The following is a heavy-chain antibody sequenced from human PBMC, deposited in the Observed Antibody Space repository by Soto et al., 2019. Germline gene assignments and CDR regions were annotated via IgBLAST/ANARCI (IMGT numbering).Heavy chain of an antibody. D-gene: IGHD2-8*01. CDR1: GGSISSGGYY. J-gene: IGHJ6*02. V-gene: IGHV4-31*03. CDR2: IYYSGST. CDR3: ARGLDCTNGVCYGMDV. Sequence: SETLSLTCTVSGGSISSGGYYWSWIRQHPGKGLEWIGYIYYSGSTYYNPSLKSRVTISVDTSKNQFSLKLSSVTAADTAVYYCARGLDCTNGVCYGMDVWGQGTTVTSP.